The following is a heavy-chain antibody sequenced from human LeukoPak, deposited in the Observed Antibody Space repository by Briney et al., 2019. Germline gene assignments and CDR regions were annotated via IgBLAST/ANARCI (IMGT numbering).Heavy chain of an antibody. CDR2: IYYSGST. CDR3: ARAGYYYDSSGYR. CDR1: GGSISSGDYY. J-gene: IGHJ4*02. D-gene: IGHD3-22*01. Sequence: SETLSLTCTVSGGSISSGDYYWSWIRQPPGKGLEWIGYIYYSGSTYYNPSLKSRVTISVDTPKNQFSLKLSSVTAADTAVYYCARAGYYYDSSGYRWGQGTLVTVSS. V-gene: IGHV4-30-4*08.